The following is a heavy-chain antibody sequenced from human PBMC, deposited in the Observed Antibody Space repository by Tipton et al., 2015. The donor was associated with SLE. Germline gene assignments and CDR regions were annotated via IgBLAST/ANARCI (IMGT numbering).Heavy chain of an antibody. CDR3: ATLQVRDY. CDR1: GLTFRTFG. Sequence: QLVQSGGGVVQPGGSLRLSCAASGLTFRTFGIHCVRQAPGKGLEWVSFIRYDGKEKFYSDSVRGRFIISRDNSRNTLSLQLNSLRPDDTAIYYCATLQVRDYWGRGALVTVPS. V-gene: IGHV3-30*02. D-gene: IGHD4-11*01. CDR2: IRYDGKEK. J-gene: IGHJ4*02.